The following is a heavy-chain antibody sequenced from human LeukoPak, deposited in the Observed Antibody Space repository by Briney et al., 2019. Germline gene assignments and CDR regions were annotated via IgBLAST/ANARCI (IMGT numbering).Heavy chain of an antibody. CDR3: ARDRALPATGYYFDY. J-gene: IGHJ4*02. CDR1: GFTVSSSY. V-gene: IGHV3-53*01. D-gene: IGHD2-2*01. Sequence: PGGSLRLSCAASGFTVSSSYMSWVRQALGKGLEWVPSIYSGGSTYYAASVKGRFTISRDNSKNTLFLQMNSLRAEDTALYYCARDRALPATGYYFDYWGQGTRVTVSS. CDR2: IYSGGST.